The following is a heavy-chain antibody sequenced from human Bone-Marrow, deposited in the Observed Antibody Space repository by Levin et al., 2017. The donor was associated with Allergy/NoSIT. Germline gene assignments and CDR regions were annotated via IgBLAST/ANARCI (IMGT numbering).Heavy chain of an antibody. J-gene: IGHJ4*02. CDR3: ARDSRPYNTAWYYFAS. D-gene: IGHD6-19*01. Sequence: GESLKISCAVSGFTFSSYAMHWVRQAPGKGLEWVAVISADGDKKYYRDSVRGRVTISRDKSKNTLYLEMNSLRSEDTGVYYCARDSRPYNTAWYYFASWGQGTQVTVSS. CDR2: ISADGDKK. V-gene: IGHV3-30-3*01. CDR1: GFTFSSYA.